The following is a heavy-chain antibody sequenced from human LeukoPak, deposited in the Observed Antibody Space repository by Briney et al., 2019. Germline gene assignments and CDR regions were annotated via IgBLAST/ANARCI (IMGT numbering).Heavy chain of an antibody. Sequence: GESLQISCKGSGYIFTSYWIGWVRQMPRKGLEWMGIIHPSDSDTIYSQSFQGQVIISADKSISTAYLQWGSLRASDTAMYYCARRVYSGRDDYYYGMDVWGQGTTVTVSS. J-gene: IGHJ6*02. CDR3: ARRVYSGRDDYYYGMDV. CDR2: IHPSDSDT. D-gene: IGHD6-19*01. V-gene: IGHV5-51*01. CDR1: GYIFTSYW.